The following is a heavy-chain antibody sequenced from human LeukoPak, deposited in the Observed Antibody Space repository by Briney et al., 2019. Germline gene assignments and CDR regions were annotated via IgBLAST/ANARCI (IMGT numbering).Heavy chain of an antibody. J-gene: IGHJ4*02. CDR3: ANQPYYGSGSYYLDY. V-gene: IGHV3-30*04. Sequence: GGSLRPSCAASGFTFSSYAMHWVRQAPGKGLEWVAVISYDGSNKYYADSVKGRFTISRDNSKNTLYLQMNSLRAEDTAVYYCANQPYYGSGSYYLDYWGQGTLVTVSS. CDR1: GFTFSSYA. CDR2: ISYDGSNK. D-gene: IGHD3-10*01.